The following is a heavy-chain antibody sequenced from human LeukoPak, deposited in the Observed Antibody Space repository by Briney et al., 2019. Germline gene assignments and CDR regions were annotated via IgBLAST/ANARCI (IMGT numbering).Heavy chain of an antibody. CDR1: GFTFSIYW. D-gene: IGHD1-26*01. V-gene: IGHV3-7*01. CDR3: ASGLGATTGF. Sequence: GGSLRLSCAASGFTFSIYWMTWVRQAPGKGLEWVANIKPDGSDKYYVDSVKGRFTISRDNAKNSLYLQMNSLRVEDTAVYYCASGLGATTGFWGQGTLATVSS. J-gene: IGHJ4*02. CDR2: IKPDGSDK.